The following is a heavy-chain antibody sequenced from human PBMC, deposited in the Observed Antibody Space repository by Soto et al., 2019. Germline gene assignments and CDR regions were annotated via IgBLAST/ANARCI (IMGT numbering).Heavy chain of an antibody. CDR2: INPSGGST. CDR3: TRVDPGESSPFDY. Sequence: ASVKVSCKAPGYTLTSYYMHWVRQAPGQGLEWMGIINPSGGSTNYVQSFQGRVTMTRDTSTSTVYMELSSLRSEDTAVYYCTRVDPGESSPFDYWGQGTLVTVSS. V-gene: IGHV1-46*03. D-gene: IGHD3-10*01. CDR1: GYTLTSYY. J-gene: IGHJ4*02.